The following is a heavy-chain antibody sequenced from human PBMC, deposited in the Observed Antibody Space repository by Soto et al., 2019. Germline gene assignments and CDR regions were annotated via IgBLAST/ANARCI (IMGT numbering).Heavy chain of an antibody. Sequence: ASVKVSCKASGYTFTGYYMHWVRQAPGQGLEWMGWINPNSGGTNYAQKFQGRVTMTRDTSISTAYMELSRLRSDDTAVYYCARDGYDFWSGYGVAVYGMDVWGQGTTVTVSS. D-gene: IGHD3-3*01. J-gene: IGHJ6*02. CDR3: ARDGYDFWSGYGVAVYGMDV. V-gene: IGHV1-2*02. CDR2: INPNSGGT. CDR1: GYTFTGYY.